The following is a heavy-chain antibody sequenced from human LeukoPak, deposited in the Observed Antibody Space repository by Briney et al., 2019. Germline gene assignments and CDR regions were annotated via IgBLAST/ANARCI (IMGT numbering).Heavy chain of an antibody. CDR3: AKRGPGSPQSGKYYFDY. Sequence: KPGGSLRLSCAASGFTFSDYYMSWIRQAPGKGLEWVSYISSSGSTIYYADSVKGRFTISRDNSKNTLYLQMNSLRAEDTAVYYCAKRGPGSPQSGKYYFDYWGQGTLVTVSS. V-gene: IGHV3-11*01. J-gene: IGHJ4*02. CDR1: GFTFSDYY. CDR2: ISSSGSTI. D-gene: IGHD3-10*01.